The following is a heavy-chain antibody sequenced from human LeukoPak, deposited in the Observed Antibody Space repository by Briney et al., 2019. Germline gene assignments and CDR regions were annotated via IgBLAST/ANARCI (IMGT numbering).Heavy chain of an antibody. J-gene: IGHJ4*02. D-gene: IGHD2-15*01. Sequence: SGTLFLTCTGSGGSISSYYWSWIRQPPGKGLEWIGYICYSGSTNYNPSPKSRVTISVDTSKTQFSLKLSSVTAAVTAVYYCARLVCSVFSCYPDYWGQGALVTVSS. CDR2: ICYSGST. V-gene: IGHV4-59*01. CDR3: ARLVCSVFSCYPDY. CDR1: GGSISSYY.